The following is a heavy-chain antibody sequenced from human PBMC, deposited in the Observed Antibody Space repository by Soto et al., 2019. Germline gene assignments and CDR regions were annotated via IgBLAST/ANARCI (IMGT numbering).Heavy chain of an antibody. Sequence: GGSLRLSCVASGIPFGSRAMSWVRQAPGEGLEWVAVISYDGSNKYYADSVKGRFTISRDNSKNTLYLQMNSLRAEDTAVYYCAKDYRTIRGFDYWGQGTLVTVS. CDR1: GIPFGSRA. D-gene: IGHD2-2*02. CDR3: AKDYRTIRGFDY. J-gene: IGHJ4*02. V-gene: IGHV3-30*18. CDR2: ISYDGSNK.